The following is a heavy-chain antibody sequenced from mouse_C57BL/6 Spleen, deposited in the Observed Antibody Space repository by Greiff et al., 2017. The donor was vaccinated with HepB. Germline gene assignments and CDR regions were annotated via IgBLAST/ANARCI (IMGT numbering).Heavy chain of an antibody. Sequence: LQESGAELVRPGASVTLSCKASGYTFTDYEMHWVKQTPVHGLEWIGAIDPETGGTAYNQKFKGKAILTADKSSSTAYMELRSLTSEDSAVYYCTRETLVEGYWGQGTTLTVSS. CDR3: TRETLVEGY. V-gene: IGHV1-15*01. CDR1: GYTFTDYE. D-gene: IGHD1-1*01. CDR2: IDPETGGT. J-gene: IGHJ2*01.